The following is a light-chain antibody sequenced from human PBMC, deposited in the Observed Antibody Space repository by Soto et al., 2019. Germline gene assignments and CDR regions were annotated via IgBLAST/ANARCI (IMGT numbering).Light chain of an antibody. V-gene: IGKV3-11*01. CDR3: QQRSNCPQT. J-gene: IGKJ1*01. Sequence: EIVLTHSPGTLSLSPGEIATLSCRASQSVSSYLAWYQQKPGQAPRLLIYDASNRATGIPARFSGSGSGTDFILTISSLEPEDFAVYYCQQRSNCPQTFGQGTKVDIK. CDR1: QSVSSY. CDR2: DAS.